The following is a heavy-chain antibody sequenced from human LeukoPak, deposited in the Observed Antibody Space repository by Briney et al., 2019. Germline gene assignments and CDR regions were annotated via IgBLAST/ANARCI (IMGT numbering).Heavy chain of an antibody. J-gene: IGHJ4*02. Sequence: GGSLRPSRAASGPTVTSKYIAWVRQAPGKGLEWVSFINSGGTTNYADSVKGRFIISRDYSKNTLYLQMSSLRAEDTAVYYCATIVNDSSRWYHLAHGGQGALVTVSS. V-gene: IGHV3-66*01. CDR3: ATIVNDSSRWYHLAH. CDR2: INSGGTT. D-gene: IGHD6-19*01. CDR1: GPTVTSKY.